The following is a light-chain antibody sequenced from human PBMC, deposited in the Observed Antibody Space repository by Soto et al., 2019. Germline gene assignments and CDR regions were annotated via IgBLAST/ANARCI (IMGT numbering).Light chain of an antibody. Sequence: QSALTQPASVSGSPGQSITISCTGTSSDVGSYNLVSWYQQHPGKAPKLMIYEGSKRPSGVSNRFSGSKSGNTAYLTISGFQAEDEADYYCCSYAGSSTFYVFGTGTKLTVL. V-gene: IGLV2-23*01. CDR3: CSYAGSSTFYV. J-gene: IGLJ1*01. CDR2: EGS. CDR1: SSDVGSYNL.